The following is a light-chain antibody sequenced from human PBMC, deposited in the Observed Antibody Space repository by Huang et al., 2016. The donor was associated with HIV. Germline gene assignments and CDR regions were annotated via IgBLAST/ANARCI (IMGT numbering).Light chain of an antibody. J-gene: IGKJ1*01. V-gene: IGKV1-27*01. CDR1: QGISNY. CDR2: ATS. CDR3: QKYDSAPRT. Sequence: DIQMTQSPSSLSASVGDRITITCRASQGISNYLAWYQQKPGKVPKLLIHATSTLLSWVPSRFSGTGSGTDFTLTISSLQPEDVATYYCQKYDSAPRTFGQGTKVEIK.